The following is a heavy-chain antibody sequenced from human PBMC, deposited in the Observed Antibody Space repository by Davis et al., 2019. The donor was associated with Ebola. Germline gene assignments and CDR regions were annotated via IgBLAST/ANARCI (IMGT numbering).Heavy chain of an antibody. V-gene: IGHV3-7*01. CDR1: GFTVSSNH. CDR3: ARAGATYWKD. CDR2: IKQDGSET. D-gene: IGHD1-1*01. J-gene: IGHJ4*02. Sequence: PGGSLRLSCAASGFTVSSNHMNWVRQAPGRGLEWVANIKQDGSETYYGDSVKGRFTISRDNAKNSLYLQMNSLRAEDTAVYYCARAGATYWKDWGQGTLVTVSS.